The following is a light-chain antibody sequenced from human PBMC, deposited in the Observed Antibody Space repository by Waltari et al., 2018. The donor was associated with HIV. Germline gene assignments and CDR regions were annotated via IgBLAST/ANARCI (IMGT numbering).Light chain of an antibody. V-gene: IGLV2-14*01. CDR3: SSYTITYV. Sequence: QSALTQPASVSGSPGQSITISCTGTSSDVGGYNYVSWYQQHPGKAPKLMSYVVSNRPSGVSNRFSGPKSGNTASLTISGLQAEDEADYYGSSYTITYVFGTGTKVIVL. J-gene: IGLJ1*01. CDR1: SSDVGGYNY. CDR2: VVS.